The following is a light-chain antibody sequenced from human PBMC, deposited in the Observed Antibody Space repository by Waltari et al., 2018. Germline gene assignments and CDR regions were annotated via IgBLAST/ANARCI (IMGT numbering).Light chain of an antibody. V-gene: IGLV2-11*01. Sequence: QSALTQPRSVSGSPGQSVTISCAGTSSDVGRYNYVSWYQQHPVKAPKLMIYDVSNRPYGVPDRFAGAKSGDTASLTISGLQAEDEADYYCCSYAGSYSRVFGGGTQLTVL. CDR3: CSYAGSYSRV. CDR2: DVS. J-gene: IGLJ3*02. CDR1: SSDVGRYNY.